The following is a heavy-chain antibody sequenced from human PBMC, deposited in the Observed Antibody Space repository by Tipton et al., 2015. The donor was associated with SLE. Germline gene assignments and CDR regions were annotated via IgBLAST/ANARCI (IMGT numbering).Heavy chain of an antibody. Sequence: LSLTCAASGFIVRSHYMSWVRQAPGKGLEWVSVTYSGETTYYADSVKGRFAISRDNSKNTLYLQMNSLRPEDTAVYYCATLWGYCSVGRCYSAYWGQGTLVTVSS. CDR1: GFIVRSHY. V-gene: IGHV3-53*05. J-gene: IGHJ4*02. D-gene: IGHD2-15*01. CDR3: ATLWGYCSVGRCYSAY. CDR2: TYSGETT.